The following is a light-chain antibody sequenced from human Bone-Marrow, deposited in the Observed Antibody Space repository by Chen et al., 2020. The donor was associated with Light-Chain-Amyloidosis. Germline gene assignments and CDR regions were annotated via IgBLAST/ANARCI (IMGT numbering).Light chain of an antibody. CDR3: QVWDRRSDRPV. J-gene: IGLJ3*02. CDR2: DDS. Sequence: SYVLTQPSSVSVAPGQTATIACGGNNIGSTSVHWYQQTPGQAPLLVVYDDSDWPSGRTERLSGSYSEKTGTLTISGVEAGDEADYYCQVWDRRSDRPVFGGGTKLTVL. V-gene: IGLV3-21*02. CDR1: NIGSTS.